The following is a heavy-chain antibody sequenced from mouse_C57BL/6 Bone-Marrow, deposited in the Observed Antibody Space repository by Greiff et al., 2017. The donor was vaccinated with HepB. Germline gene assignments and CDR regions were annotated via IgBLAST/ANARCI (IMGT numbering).Heavy chain of an antibody. V-gene: IGHV10-1*01. CDR3: VRPSHYYAMDY. CDR1: GFSFNTYA. Sequence: EVKLMESGGGLVQPKGSLKLSCAASGFSFNTYAMNWVRQAPGKGLEWVARIRSKRNNYATYYADSVKDRCTISRDDSESMLYLQMNNVKTEDTAMYYCVRPSHYYAMDYWGQGTSVTGSS. CDR2: IRSKRNNYAT. J-gene: IGHJ4*01.